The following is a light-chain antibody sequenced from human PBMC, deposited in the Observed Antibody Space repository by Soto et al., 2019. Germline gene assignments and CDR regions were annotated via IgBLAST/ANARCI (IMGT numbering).Light chain of an antibody. CDR2: DAL. CDR1: QSITNR. J-gene: IGKJ1*01. V-gene: IGKV1-5*01. Sequence: DIQMTQSPSTLSASVGDRVAITRRASQSITNRLAWYQLKPGKAPKVLIYDALNLESGVPSRFSGSGYGTEFTLTIRSLQPDDFATYCCQHYGGMWTFGQGTKVDIK. CDR3: QHYGGMWT.